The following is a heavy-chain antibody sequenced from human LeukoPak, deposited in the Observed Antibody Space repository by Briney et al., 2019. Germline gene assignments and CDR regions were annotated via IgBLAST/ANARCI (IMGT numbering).Heavy chain of an antibody. CDR1: GFTFSSYG. CDR3: AKERSSKGRYCSSTSCYTFDY. D-gene: IGHD2-2*02. Sequence: GGSLRLSCAASGFTFSSYGMHWVRQAPGKGLEWVAFIRYDGSNKYYADSVKGRFTISRDNSKNTLYLQMNSLRAEDTAVYYCAKERSSKGRYCSSTSCYTFDYWGQGTLVTVSS. CDR2: IRYDGSNK. V-gene: IGHV3-30*02. J-gene: IGHJ4*02.